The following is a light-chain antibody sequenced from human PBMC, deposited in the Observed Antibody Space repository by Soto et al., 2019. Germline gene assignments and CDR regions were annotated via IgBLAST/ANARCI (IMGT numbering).Light chain of an antibody. CDR2: DAS. CDR1: QSVSSY. Sequence: EIVLTQSPATRSLSPGERATLSCRASQSVSSYLAWYQQKPGQAPRLLIYDASNRATGIPARFSGSGSGTDFTLTISSLEPEDSAVYYCQQRYNWPRTFGQGTKVEIK. J-gene: IGKJ1*01. CDR3: QQRYNWPRT. V-gene: IGKV3-11*01.